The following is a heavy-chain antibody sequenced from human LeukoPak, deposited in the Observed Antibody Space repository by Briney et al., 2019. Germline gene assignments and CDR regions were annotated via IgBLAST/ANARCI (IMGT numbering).Heavy chain of an antibody. D-gene: IGHD5-12*01. CDR2: IIPIFGTA. CDR3: ARDLSGYDSSAFDI. CDR1: GGTFRSYA. J-gene: IGHJ3*02. V-gene: IGHV1-69*13. Sequence: ASVKVSCKASGGTFRSYAISWVRQAPGQGLEWMGGIIPIFGTANYAQKFQGRVTITADESTSTAYMELSSLRSEDTAVYYCARDLSGYDSSAFDIWGQGTMVTVSS.